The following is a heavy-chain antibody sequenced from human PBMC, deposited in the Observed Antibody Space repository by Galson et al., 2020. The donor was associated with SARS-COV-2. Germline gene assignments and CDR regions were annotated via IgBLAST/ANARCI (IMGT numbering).Heavy chain of an antibody. CDR1: GYSFTSYW. CDR3: ARGGGANSEFGY. Sequence: HGESLKISCKGSGYSFTSYWISWVRQMPGKGLEWMGRIDPSDSYTNYSPSFQGHVTISADKSITTAYLQWSSLEASDTAMYYCARGGGANSEFGYWGQGALVTVSS. CDR2: IDPSDSYT. J-gene: IGHJ4*02. D-gene: IGHD7-27*01. V-gene: IGHV5-10-1*01.